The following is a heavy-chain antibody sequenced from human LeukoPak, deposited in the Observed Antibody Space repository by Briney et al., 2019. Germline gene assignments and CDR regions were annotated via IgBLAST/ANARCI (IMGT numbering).Heavy chain of an antibody. CDR1: GFTFSSYS. D-gene: IGHD3-10*02. J-gene: IGHJ6*04. CDR2: ISSSSSYI. CDR3: AELGITMIGGV. Sequence: KAGGSLRLSCAVSGFTFSSYSMNWVRQAPGKGLEWVSSISSSSSYIYYADSVKGRFTISRDNAKNSLYLQMNSLRAEDTAVYYCAELGITMIGGVWGKGTTVTISS. V-gene: IGHV3-21*01.